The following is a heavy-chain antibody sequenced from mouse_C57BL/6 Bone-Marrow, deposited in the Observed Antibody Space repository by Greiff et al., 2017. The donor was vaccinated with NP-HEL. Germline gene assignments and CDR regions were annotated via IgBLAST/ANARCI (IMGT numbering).Heavy chain of an antibody. CDR1: EYEFPSHD. D-gene: IGHD1-1*01. CDR2: INSDGGST. Sequence: EVKLVESGGGLVQPGESLKLSCESNEYEFPSHDMSWVRKTPEKKLELVAAINSDGGSTYYPDTMERRFIISRDNTKKTLYRQMSSLRSEDTALYYCGRHGGGSSYWYFDVWGTGTTVTVSS. J-gene: IGHJ1*03. CDR3: GRHGGGSSYWYFDV. V-gene: IGHV5-2*01.